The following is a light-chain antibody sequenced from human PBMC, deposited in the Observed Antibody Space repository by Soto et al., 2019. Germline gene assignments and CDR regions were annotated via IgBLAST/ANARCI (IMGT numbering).Light chain of an antibody. CDR1: QTINSW. CDR2: DAS. Sequence: DIQMTQSPSTLSASVGDRVTITCRASQTINSWLAWYQQKPGKAPKLLIYDASSLESGVPSRFSGSGSGTEFSLTISILQPDDFGTYYCQQYNNYLYTFGQGTKLAIK. J-gene: IGKJ2*01. CDR3: QQYNNYLYT. V-gene: IGKV1-5*01.